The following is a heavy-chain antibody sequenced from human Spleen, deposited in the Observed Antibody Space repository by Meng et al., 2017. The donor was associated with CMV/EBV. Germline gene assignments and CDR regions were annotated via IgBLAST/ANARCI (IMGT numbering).Heavy chain of an antibody. J-gene: IGHJ6*02. D-gene: IGHD3-3*01. CDR1: GFTLSDYY. Sequence: GESLKIFCAASGFTLSDYYMSWSRQAPGKGLEWVSYSSSSGSTIYYAGSVKGRFTITRDNSKNTLYLQINRLRAEDTAVYYCARDGPRYDFWSGSGNYYYYGMDVWGQGTTVTVSS. CDR3: ARDGPRYDFWSGSGNYYYYGMDV. CDR2: SSSSGSTI. V-gene: IGHV3-11*04.